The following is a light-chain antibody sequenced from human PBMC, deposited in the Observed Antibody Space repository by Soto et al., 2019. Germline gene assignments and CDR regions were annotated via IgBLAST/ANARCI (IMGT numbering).Light chain of an antibody. CDR3: LQSYSFPRT. CDR1: QTIATF. Sequence: DIQMTQSPSSLSASVGDRVNITCRASQTIATFLSWYQQKPGKAPKLLIYATSALQIGVPSRFSGDGSGTDFTLVISSLQPADFATYYCLQSYSFPRTFGQGTRVDVK. V-gene: IGKV1-39*01. CDR2: ATS. J-gene: IGKJ1*01.